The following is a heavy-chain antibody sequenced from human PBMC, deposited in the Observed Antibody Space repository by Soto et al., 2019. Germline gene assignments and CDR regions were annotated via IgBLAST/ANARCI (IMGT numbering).Heavy chain of an antibody. CDR3: AAAVARGWFDP. Sequence: QVQLQQWGAGLLKPSETLSLTCAIYGGSFSGYYWSLIRQPPGKGLEWIGEINHSGSTNYNPSLKGRVAMSVDTSKNQFSLKLSSVTAADMAVYYCAAAVARGWFDPWGQGTLVTVSS. V-gene: IGHV4-34*02. J-gene: IGHJ5*02. CDR2: INHSGST. CDR1: GGSFSGYY. D-gene: IGHD6-19*01.